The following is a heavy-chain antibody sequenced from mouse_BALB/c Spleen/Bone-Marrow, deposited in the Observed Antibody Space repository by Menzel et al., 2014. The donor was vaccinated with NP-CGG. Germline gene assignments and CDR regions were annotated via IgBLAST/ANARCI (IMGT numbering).Heavy chain of an antibody. D-gene: IGHD2-1*01. CDR3: ARQGYYGKGDY. CDR2: INPDSSTT. CDR1: GFDFSRYW. J-gene: IGHJ2*01. Sequence: VQLKESGGGLVQPGGSLKLSCAASGFDFSRYWMSWVRQAPGKGLEWIGEINPDSSTTNYTPSLKDKFIISRDNAKNTLYLQMSKVRSEDTALYYCARQGYYGKGDYWGQGTTLTVSS. V-gene: IGHV4-1*02.